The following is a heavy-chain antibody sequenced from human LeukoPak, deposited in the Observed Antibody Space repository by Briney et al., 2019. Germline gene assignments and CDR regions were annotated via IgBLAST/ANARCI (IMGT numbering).Heavy chain of an antibody. D-gene: IGHD2-2*02. CDR1: GFTFDNYA. CDR3: AKDYCSSTSCYTDY. CDR2: ISWNSGSI. J-gene: IGHJ4*02. V-gene: IGHV3-9*01. Sequence: GGSLRLSCAASGFTFDNYAMHWVRQAPGKGLEWVSGISWNSGSIGYADSVKGRFTISRDNAKNSLYLQMNSLRAEDTALYFCAKDYCSSTSCYTDYWGQGTLVTFSS.